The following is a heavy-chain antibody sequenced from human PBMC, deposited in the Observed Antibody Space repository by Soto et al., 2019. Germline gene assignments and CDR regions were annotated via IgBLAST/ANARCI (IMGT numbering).Heavy chain of an antibody. V-gene: IGHV4-34*01. D-gene: IGHD3-16*01. Sequence: PSETLSLTCAVYGGSFSGYYWSWIRQPPGKGLEWIGEINHSGSTYYNPSLRSRVTISVDTPKNQFSLRLSSVTAADTAIYYCARHGHWAPFDDWGQGTLVTVSS. CDR1: GGSFSGYY. J-gene: IGHJ4*02. CDR3: ARHGHWAPFDD. CDR2: INHSGST.